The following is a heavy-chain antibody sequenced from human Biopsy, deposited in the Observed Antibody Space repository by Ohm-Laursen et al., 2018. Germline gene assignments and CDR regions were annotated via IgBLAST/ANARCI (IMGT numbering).Heavy chain of an antibody. D-gene: IGHD2-2*01. Sequence: SETLSLTCAVYGGSFSGSYWTWIRQPPGKGLEWLGEMSHSGSTNHNPSLKSRVTISGDMSKKQFSLKLSGVTAADTAVYYCARFIVPSLHCSNGVCPIRWFDPWGQGTLVTVSS. V-gene: IGHV4-34*01. CDR1: GGSFSGSY. J-gene: IGHJ5*02. CDR2: MSHSGST. CDR3: ARFIVPSLHCSNGVCPIRWFDP.